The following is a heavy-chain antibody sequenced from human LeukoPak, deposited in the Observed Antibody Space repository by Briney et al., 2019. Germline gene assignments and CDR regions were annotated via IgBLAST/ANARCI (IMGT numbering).Heavy chain of an antibody. J-gene: IGHJ6*02. CDR1: GYTFTSYG. V-gene: IGHV1-18*01. CDR3: ARDERYAGYYYYGMDV. CDR2: ISAYNGNT. D-gene: IGHD5-12*01. Sequence: ASVKVSCKASGYTFTSYGISWVRQAPGQGLEWMGWISAYNGNTNYAQKLQGRVTMTTDTSTSTAYMELRSLRSDDTAVYYCARDERYAGYYYYGMDVRGQGTTVTVSS.